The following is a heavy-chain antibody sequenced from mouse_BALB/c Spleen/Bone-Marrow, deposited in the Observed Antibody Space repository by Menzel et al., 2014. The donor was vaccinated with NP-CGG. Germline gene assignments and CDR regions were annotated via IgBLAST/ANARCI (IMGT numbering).Heavy chain of an antibody. D-gene: IGHD4-1*01. Sequence: EVKLQESGAELVKPGASVKLPCTASGFNIKDTYMHWVKQRPEQDLEWIGRIDPANGNTKYDPKFQGKATITADTSSNTAYLQLSSLTSEDTAVYYCARAGRGRYFDVWGAGTTVTVSS. CDR3: ARAGRGRYFDV. V-gene: IGHV14-3*02. CDR1: GFNIKDTY. J-gene: IGHJ1*01. CDR2: IDPANGNT.